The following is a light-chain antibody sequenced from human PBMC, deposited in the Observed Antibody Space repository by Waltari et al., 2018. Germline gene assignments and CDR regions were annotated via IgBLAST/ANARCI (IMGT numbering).Light chain of an antibody. CDR1: PSLSNF. J-gene: IGKJ1*01. Sequence: DIVLTQSPATLSLSPGDRATLSCRASPSLSNFVAWYQPKPGQAPRLLMYDASNRAPGIPARFSGSGSETDFTLTISSLEPEDVGVYYCQQRSNWPPWTFGPGTKVEIK. CDR2: DAS. CDR3: QQRSNWPPWT. V-gene: IGKV3-11*01.